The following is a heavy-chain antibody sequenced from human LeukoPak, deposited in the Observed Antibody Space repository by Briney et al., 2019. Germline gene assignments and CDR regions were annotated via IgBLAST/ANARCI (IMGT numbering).Heavy chain of an antibody. D-gene: IGHD2/OR15-2a*01. CDR3: AKSSGFSRFYFDY. CDR2: INQDGSEK. J-gene: IGHJ4*02. CDR1: GFTFTSYW. Sequence: GGSLRLSCAASGFTFTSYWLTWVRQAPGKGLEWVANINQDGSEKYYVDSVQGRFTISRDNVKNSLYLQMNSLRAEDTAVYYCAKSSGFSRFYFDYWGQGTLVAVSS. V-gene: IGHV3-7*05.